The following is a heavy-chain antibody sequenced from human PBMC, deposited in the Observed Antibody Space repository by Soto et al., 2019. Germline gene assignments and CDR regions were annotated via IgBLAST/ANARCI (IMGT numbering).Heavy chain of an antibody. J-gene: IGHJ4*02. CDR3: ARWSFLDY. CDR2: ISGSDGKT. D-gene: IGHD1-26*01. CDR1: GFSFSSYA. V-gene: IGHV3-23*01. Sequence: EVQLLESEGGLVRPGGSLRLSCTASGFSFSSYALSWVRQAPGKGLEWVSTISGSDGKTYYADSVKGRFSISRDTSKTTLYLEMTSLRVEDTAVYYCARWSFLDYWGQGTRVTVS.